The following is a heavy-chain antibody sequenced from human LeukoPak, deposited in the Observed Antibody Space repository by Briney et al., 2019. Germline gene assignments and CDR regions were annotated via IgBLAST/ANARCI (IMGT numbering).Heavy chain of an antibody. D-gene: IGHD6-19*01. CDR3: ARDYWGAVAGTGY. V-gene: IGHV3-23*01. J-gene: IGHJ4*02. CDR1: GFPFNNFA. Sequence: PGGSLRLSCAASGFPFNNFAMSWVRQAPGKGLEWVSALSPTSSSTYYADSVKGRFTISRDNSKNTLYLEMNSLRAEDTAVYYCARDYWGAVAGTGYWGQGTLVTVSS. CDR2: LSPTSSST.